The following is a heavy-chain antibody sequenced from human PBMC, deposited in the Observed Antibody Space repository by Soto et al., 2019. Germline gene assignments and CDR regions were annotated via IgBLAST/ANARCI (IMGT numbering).Heavy chain of an antibody. Sequence: GGSLRLSCAASGFTFSSYSMNWVRQAPGKGLEWVSYISSSSSTIYYADSVKGRFTISRDNAKNSLYLQMNSLRAEDTAVYYCARDLYGDYVGWFDPWGQGTLVTVSS. D-gene: IGHD4-17*01. CDR1: GFTFSSYS. CDR3: ARDLYGDYVGWFDP. J-gene: IGHJ5*02. CDR2: ISSSSSTI. V-gene: IGHV3-48*01.